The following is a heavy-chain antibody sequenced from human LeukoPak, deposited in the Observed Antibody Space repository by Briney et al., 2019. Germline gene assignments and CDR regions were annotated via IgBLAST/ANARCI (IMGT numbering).Heavy chain of an antibody. CDR1: GDSISSGDYY. D-gene: IGHD5/OR15-5a*01. V-gene: IGHV4-61*02. Sequence: SETLSLTCTVSGDSISSGDYYWSWIRQPAGKGLEWIGRISSSGSTNYNPSLKSRVTISVDTSKNQFSLKLSSVTAADTAVYYCARGLGSTPLSFDYWGQGTLVTVSS. CDR3: ARGLGSTPLSFDY. CDR2: ISSSGST. J-gene: IGHJ4*02.